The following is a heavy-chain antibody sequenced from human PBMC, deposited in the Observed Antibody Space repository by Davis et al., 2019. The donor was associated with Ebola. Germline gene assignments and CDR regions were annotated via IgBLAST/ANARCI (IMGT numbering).Heavy chain of an antibody. V-gene: IGHV2-5*02. D-gene: IGHD3-3*01. CDR2: IYWDDDK. J-gene: IGHJ6*04. CDR1: GFSLSTSGMG. Sequence: SGTTLVKPTQTLTLTCTFSGFSLSTSGMGVGWIRQPPGKALEWLALIYWDDDKRYRPSLKSRLTITKDTSKNQVVLTVTNMDPVDTATYYCAHWSARHGLDVWGRGTTVTVSS. CDR3: AHWSARHGLDV.